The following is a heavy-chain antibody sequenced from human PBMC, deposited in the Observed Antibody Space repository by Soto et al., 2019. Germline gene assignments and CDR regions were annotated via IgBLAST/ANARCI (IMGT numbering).Heavy chain of an antibody. CDR2: INPNSGGT. D-gene: IGHD3-3*01. V-gene: IGHV1-2*02. CDR1: GYTFTGYY. CDR3: ARDLSEGIFVTYYYGMDV. Sequence: QVQLVQSGAEVKKPGASVKVSCKASGYTFTGYYMHWVRQAPGQGLEWMGWINPNSGGTNYAQKFQGRVTMTRDTSISTAYMELSRLRSDDTAVYYCARDLSEGIFVTYYYGMDVWGQGTTVTVSS. J-gene: IGHJ6*02.